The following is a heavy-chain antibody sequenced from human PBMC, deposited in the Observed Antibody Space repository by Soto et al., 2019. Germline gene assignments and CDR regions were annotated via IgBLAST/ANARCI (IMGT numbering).Heavy chain of an antibody. J-gene: IGHJ4*02. CDR1: GVTGVTFSAAW. CDR3: ASGTGKSDFDY. D-gene: IGHD3-3*01. Sequence: GGSLRLSCAASGVTGVTFSAAWLTWVRQAPGKGLEWVGRIKSKTEGGTRDFPAPVRGRFAISRDDSKNTVYLQMDSLKIEDSAVYYCASGTGKSDFDYWGLGTLVTVSS. V-gene: IGHV3-15*01. CDR2: IKSKTEGGTR.